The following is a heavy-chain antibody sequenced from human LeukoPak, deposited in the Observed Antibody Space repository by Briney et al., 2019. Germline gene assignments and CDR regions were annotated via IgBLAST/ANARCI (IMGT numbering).Heavy chain of an antibody. CDR2: IYSDGPT. J-gene: IGHJ3*02. D-gene: IGHD3-10*01. Sequence: GGSLRLSCAASGFTVRSNYMSWVRQAPGRGLEWVSVIYSDGPTYYADSVKGRFTISRDNSKNTLYLQMNSLRAEDTAVYYCAREWRGSVDAFDIWGQGTMVTVSS. CDR3: AREWRGSVDAFDI. V-gene: IGHV3-66*01. CDR1: GFTVRSNY.